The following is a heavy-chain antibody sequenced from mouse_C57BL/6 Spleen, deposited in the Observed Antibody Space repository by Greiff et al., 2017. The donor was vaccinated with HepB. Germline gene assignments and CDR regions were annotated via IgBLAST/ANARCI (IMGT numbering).Heavy chain of an antibody. CDR1: GFTFSDYG. Sequence: DVQLQESGGGLVKPGGSLKLSCAASGFTFSDYGVHWVRQAPEKGLEWVAYISSGSSTIYYADTVKGRFTISRDNAKNTLFLQMTSLRSEDTAMYYCAMYYDHSWFAYWGQGTLVTVSA. CDR2: ISSGSSTI. J-gene: IGHJ3*01. CDR3: AMYYDHSWFAY. V-gene: IGHV5-17*01. D-gene: IGHD2-4*01.